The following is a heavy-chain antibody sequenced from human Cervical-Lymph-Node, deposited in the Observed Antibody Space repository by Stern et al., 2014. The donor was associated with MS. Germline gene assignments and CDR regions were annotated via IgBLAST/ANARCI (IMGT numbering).Heavy chain of an antibody. V-gene: IGHV3-33*01. Sequence: QVQLVESGGGVVQPGRSLRLSCAASGFTFSSYGMHWVRQAPGKGLEWVAVIWNVGSNKYYADSVKGRFTISRDNSKNTLYLQMNSLRAEDTAVYYCARDRHDLGYCSGGSCYLPDYWGQGTLVTVSP. CDR3: ARDRHDLGYCSGGSCYLPDY. D-gene: IGHD2-15*01. CDR1: GFTFSSYG. J-gene: IGHJ4*02. CDR2: IWNVGSNK.